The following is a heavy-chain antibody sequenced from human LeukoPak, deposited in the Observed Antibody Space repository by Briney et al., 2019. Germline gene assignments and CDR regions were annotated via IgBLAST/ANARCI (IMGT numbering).Heavy chain of an antibody. CDR3: ARDQRRTAMVNDAFDI. CDR1: GYSISSGYY. V-gene: IGHV4-38-2*02. Sequence: SETLSLTCTVSGYSISSGYYWGWIRQPPGKGLEWIGSIYHSGSTYYNPSLKSRVTISVDTSKNQFSLKLSSVTAADTAVYYCARDQRRTAMVNDAFDIWGQGTMVTVSS. J-gene: IGHJ3*02. CDR2: IYHSGST. D-gene: IGHD5-18*01.